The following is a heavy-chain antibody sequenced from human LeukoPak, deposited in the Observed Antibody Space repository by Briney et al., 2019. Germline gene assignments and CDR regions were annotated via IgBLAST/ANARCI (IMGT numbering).Heavy chain of an antibody. CDR3: ARDLAVAGTNNWFDP. J-gene: IGHJ5*02. Sequence: ASVKVSCKASGYTFTSYGISWVRQAPGQGLEWMGWISAYNGNTNHAQKLQGRVTMTTDTSTSTAYMELRSLRSDDTAVYYCARDLAVAGTNNWFDPWGQGTLVTVSS. CDR1: GYTFTSYG. V-gene: IGHV1-18*01. CDR2: ISAYNGNT. D-gene: IGHD6-19*01.